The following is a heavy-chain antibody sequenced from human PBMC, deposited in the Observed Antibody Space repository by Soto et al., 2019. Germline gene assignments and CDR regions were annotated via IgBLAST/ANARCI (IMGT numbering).Heavy chain of an antibody. CDR2: ISDSNGNT. J-gene: IGHJ6*02. Sequence: QVQLVKSGAEVKNSGASVKVSCKASVYTFTSYGCSWVRKATGQGVEWMGRISDSNGNTNYAQKLKGRVTMTTDTSTCSGYVEMRSLRSDGTATYVCGRDSVRYWRDGVCYQGDYYFSMDVWGQATKVTV. D-gene: IGHD2-8*01. CDR1: VYTFTSYG. CDR3: GRDSVRYWRDGVCYQGDYYFSMDV. V-gene: IGHV1-18*01.